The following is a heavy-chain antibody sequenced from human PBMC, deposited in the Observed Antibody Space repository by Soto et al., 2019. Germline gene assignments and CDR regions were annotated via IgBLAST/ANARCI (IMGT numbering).Heavy chain of an antibody. CDR1: GYTFTGYY. V-gene: IGHV1-2*04. Sequence: ASVKVSCKASGYTFTGYYMHWVRQAPGQGLEWMGWINPNSGGTNYAQKFQGWVTMTRDTSISTAYMELSRLRSGDTAVYYCARENSSSYYYYGMDVWGQGTTVTVSS. J-gene: IGHJ6*02. CDR3: ARENSSSYYYYGMDV. CDR2: INPNSGGT. D-gene: IGHD6-6*01.